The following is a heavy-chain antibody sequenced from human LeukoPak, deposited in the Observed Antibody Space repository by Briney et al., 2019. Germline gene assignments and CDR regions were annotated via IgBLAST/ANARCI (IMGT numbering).Heavy chain of an antibody. CDR3: ASNMNGFDP. V-gene: IGHV3-33*01. CDR1: GFTFSSYG. Sequence: GGSLRLSCAASGFTFSSYGMHWVRQAPGKGLEWVAVIWYDGSNKYCADSVKGRFTISRDNSKNTLYLQMNSLRAEDTAVYYCASNMNGFDPWGQGTLVTVSS. D-gene: IGHD2/OR15-2a*01. CDR2: IWYDGSNK. J-gene: IGHJ5*02.